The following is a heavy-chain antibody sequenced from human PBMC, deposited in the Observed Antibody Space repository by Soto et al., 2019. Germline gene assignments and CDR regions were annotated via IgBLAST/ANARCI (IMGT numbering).Heavy chain of an antibody. CDR1: GASISSVNYY. CDR2: IDYSGST. D-gene: IGHD3-22*01. J-gene: IGHJ4*02. Sequence: QVQLQESGPGLVKPSQTLSLSCTVSGASISSVNYYWSWIRQDPGKGLEWIGYIDYSGSTSYKPSLKRRMTISIDTSKNDFSLKLRSVTAADTAVYYCARGYDSSGYFVPYYFDIWGQGSLVTVSS. CDR3: ARGYDSSGYFVPYYFDI. V-gene: IGHV4-31*03.